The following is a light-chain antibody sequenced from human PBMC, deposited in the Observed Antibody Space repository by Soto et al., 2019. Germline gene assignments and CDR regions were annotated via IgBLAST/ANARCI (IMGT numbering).Light chain of an antibody. CDR3: QQTYSSPRT. V-gene: IGKV1-39*01. Sequence: DVHMTQSPSTLSASVGYRVTITCRASQSIRRSLNWYQQKPGKAPNLLIYAASSLQTGVPSRFTGSGSGTDFTLTISNLQPEDFAVYYCQQTYSSPRTFGQGTKVDIK. CDR2: AAS. CDR1: QSIRRS. J-gene: IGKJ1*01.